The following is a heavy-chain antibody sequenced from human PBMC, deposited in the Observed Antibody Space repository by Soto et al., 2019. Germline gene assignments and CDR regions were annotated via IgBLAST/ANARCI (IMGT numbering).Heavy chain of an antibody. Sequence: ASVKVSCKASRYSFTNYYLHWVRQAPGQGLEWMGIIHPSGGGSTYAQKFLGRVTMTRDTSTSTVFMELSSLRSADTAVYYCARGGHIAVVTDSFDYWGQGTLVTVSS. CDR1: RYSFTNYY. J-gene: IGHJ4*02. V-gene: IGHV1-46*03. CDR3: ARGGHIAVVTDSFDY. D-gene: IGHD2-21*02. CDR2: IHPSGGGS.